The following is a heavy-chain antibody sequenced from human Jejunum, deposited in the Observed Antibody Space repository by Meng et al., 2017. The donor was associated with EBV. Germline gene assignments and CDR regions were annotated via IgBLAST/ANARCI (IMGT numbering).Heavy chain of an antibody. Sequence: QLQLQGSGPGLLKPPGTLSLTCTVSGGSVNSGNVYWSWIRQPPGKGLEWIGYIYYSGSTNYIPSHKSRVTISLDTSKNQFSLKLSSVTAADTAVYYCAGLRYSGYDRAFDYWGQGALVTVSS. CDR1: GGSVNSGNVY. CDR3: AGLRYSGYDRAFDY. V-gene: IGHV4-61*01. D-gene: IGHD5-12*01. J-gene: IGHJ4*02. CDR2: IYYSGST.